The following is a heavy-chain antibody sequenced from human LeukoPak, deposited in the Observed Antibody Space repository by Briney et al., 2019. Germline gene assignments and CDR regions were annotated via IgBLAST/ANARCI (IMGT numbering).Heavy chain of an antibody. CDR2: ITAYNGNT. J-gene: IGHJ4*02. CDR1: GYTLPSYV. V-gene: IGHV1-18*01. D-gene: IGHD6-19*01. CDR3: ARGGVSSGWYGSYFDY. Sequence: ASVKVSCKASGYTLPSYVISGVGRAPGQGLNWMGRITAYNGNTNYAQKLQGRVTMTTDTSTSTAYMELRSLRSDDTAVYYCARGGVSSGWYGSYFDYWGQGALVTVSS.